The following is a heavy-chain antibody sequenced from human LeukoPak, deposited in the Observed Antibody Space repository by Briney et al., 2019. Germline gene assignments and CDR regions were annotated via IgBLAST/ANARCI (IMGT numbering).Heavy chain of an antibody. Sequence: SETLSLTCTVSGGSISTYYWSWIRQPPGKGLEWIGYIYYSGSTSYNPSLKSRVTISVDTSKNQFSLKLSSVTAAHTAVYYCARGIAVAENYYMDVWGKGTTVTVSS. V-gene: IGHV4-59*01. D-gene: IGHD6-19*01. CDR1: GGSISTYY. CDR3: ARGIAVAENYYMDV. J-gene: IGHJ6*03. CDR2: IYYSGST.